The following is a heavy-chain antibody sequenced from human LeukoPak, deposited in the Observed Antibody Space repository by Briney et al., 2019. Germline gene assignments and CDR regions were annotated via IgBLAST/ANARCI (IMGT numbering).Heavy chain of an antibody. V-gene: IGHV3-21*01. CDR1: AFSLSRNF. CDR3: ARGGDSDYAFDY. CDR2: ISSGSTNI. D-gene: IGHD4-17*01. J-gene: IGHJ4*02. Sequence: GGSLRLSCVASAFSLSRNFMGWVRQAPGKGLEWVSSISSGSTNIYYADSVKGRFTISRDNAKNSLYLQMNSLRDEDTAVYYCARGGDSDYAFDYWGQGTLVTVSS.